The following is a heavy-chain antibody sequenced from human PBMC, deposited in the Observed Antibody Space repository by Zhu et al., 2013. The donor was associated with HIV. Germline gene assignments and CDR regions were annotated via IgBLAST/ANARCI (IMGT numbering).Heavy chain of an antibody. D-gene: IGHD6-19*01. V-gene: IGHV3-23*01. Sequence: EVQLLESGGGLVQPGESLRLSCTASGFTFSVYPMAWIRQAPGKGLEWISAISGGGERTYYADSVRGRFTISRDNSKNTLYLQMNSLRAEDTAVYYCAKDGPQYSSGWYYFDYWGQGTLVTVSS. CDR2: ISGGGERT. CDR1: GFTFSVYP. J-gene: IGHJ4*02. CDR3: AKDGPQYSSGWYYFDY.